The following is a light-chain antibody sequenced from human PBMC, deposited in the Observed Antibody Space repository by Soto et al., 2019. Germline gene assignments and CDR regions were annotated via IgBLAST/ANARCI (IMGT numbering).Light chain of an antibody. J-gene: IGLJ2*01. Sequence: QSVLTQVASVSGSPGQSITISCTGTSGDVGGYDYVSWYQQHPGKAPKLMIYNVIYRPSGVSNRFSGSKSGNTASLTISGLQAEDEANYYCSSYTDTNTVLFGGGTKLTVL. V-gene: IGLV2-14*03. CDR3: SSYTDTNTVL. CDR2: NVI. CDR1: SGDVGGYDY.